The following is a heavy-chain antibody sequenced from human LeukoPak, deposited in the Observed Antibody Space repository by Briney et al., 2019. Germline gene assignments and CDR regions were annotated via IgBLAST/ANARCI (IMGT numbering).Heavy chain of an antibody. CDR3: ASLPYGSLAQGY. J-gene: IGHJ4*02. D-gene: IGHD5-24*01. CDR1: RFTLTSYW. V-gene: IGHV3-74*01. CDR2: ITSDGSFT. Sequence: GRSLRLSSAASRFTLTSYWMDGVRHAPGKGLGWASRITSDGSFTSYVDSVKGRFTIARDNAKNTLYLQMNSLRAEDTAVYYCASLPYGSLAQGYWGQGTLVTVSS.